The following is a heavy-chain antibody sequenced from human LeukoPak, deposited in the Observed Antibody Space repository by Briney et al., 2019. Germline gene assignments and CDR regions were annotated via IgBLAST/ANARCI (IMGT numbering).Heavy chain of an antibody. Sequence: ASETLSLTCAVYGGSFSGYYWSWIRQPPGKGLEWIGEINHSGSTNYNPSLKSRVTISVDTSKNQFSLKLSSVTAADTAVYYCARHGHDRYDFWSDQYWYFDLWGRGTLVTVSS. CDR1: GGSFSGYY. CDR2: INHSGST. CDR3: ARHGHDRYDFWSDQYWYFDL. D-gene: IGHD3-3*01. V-gene: IGHV4-34*01. J-gene: IGHJ2*01.